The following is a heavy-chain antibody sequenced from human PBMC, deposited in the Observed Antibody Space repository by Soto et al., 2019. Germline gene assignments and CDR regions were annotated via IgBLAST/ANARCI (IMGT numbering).Heavy chain of an antibody. CDR1: GGSISSGDYY. CDR3: AREKAYRGIEAAVGWFDY. Sequence: SETLSLTCTVSGGSISSGDYYWSWIRQPPGKGLEWIGYIYYSGSTYYNPSLKSRVTISVDTSKNQFSLKLSSVTAADTAVYYCAREKAYRGIEAAVGWFDYWGQGTPVTVSS. J-gene: IGHJ4*02. V-gene: IGHV4-30-4*01. D-gene: IGHD6-13*01. CDR2: IYYSGST.